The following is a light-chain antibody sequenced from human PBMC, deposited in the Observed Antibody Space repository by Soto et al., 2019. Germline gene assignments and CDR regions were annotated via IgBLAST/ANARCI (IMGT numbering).Light chain of an antibody. Sequence: QSALTQPPSVSGAPGQRVTISCTGSSSNIGAGYDVHWYQQLPGTAPKLLIYGNSNRPSGVPDRFSGSKSGNTASLTISGLQAEDEADYYCSSYTSSSTHVFGTGTKVTVL. CDR1: SSNIGAGYD. J-gene: IGLJ1*01. CDR3: SSYTSSSTHV. CDR2: GNS. V-gene: IGLV1-40*01.